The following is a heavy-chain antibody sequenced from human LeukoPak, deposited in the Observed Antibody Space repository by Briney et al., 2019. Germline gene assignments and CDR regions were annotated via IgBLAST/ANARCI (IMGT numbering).Heavy chain of an antibody. D-gene: IGHD3-3*01. Sequence: GGSLRLSCAASGFTFSGYSMNWVRQAPGKGLEWVSYISSSSSTIYYADSVKGRFTISRDNAKNSLYLQMNSLRAEDTAVYYCARESASRGVDYWGQGTLVTVSS. CDR1: GFTFSGYS. J-gene: IGHJ4*02. V-gene: IGHV3-48*01. CDR3: ARESASRGVDY. CDR2: ISSSSSTI.